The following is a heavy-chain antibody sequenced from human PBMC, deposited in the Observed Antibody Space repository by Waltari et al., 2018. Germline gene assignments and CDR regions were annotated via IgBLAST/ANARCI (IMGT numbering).Heavy chain of an antibody. Sequence: EVQLVESGRGLVRPGGSQRLSCGASGFTFSDHSMTWVRQAPGKGLEWVASINHDASEKYYVDSVKGRLTISRDNAKNSLYLQMNSLSDEDTAVYYCTRWVCRSNCYIDYWGQGTLVTVSS. CDR1: GFTFSDHS. V-gene: IGHV3-7*04. CDR2: INHDASEK. CDR3: TRWVCRSNCYIDY. J-gene: IGHJ4*02. D-gene: IGHD1-26*01.